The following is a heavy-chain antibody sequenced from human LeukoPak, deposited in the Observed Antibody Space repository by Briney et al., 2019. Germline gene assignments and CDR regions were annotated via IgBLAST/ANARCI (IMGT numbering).Heavy chain of an antibody. Sequence: PGVSLRLSCAASGFTFSSYAMSWVRQAPGKGLEWVSAISGSGGSTYYADSVKGRFTISRDNSKNTLYLQMNSLRAEDTAVYYCATGGSSWYRFDYWAREPWSPSPQ. CDR2: ISGSGGST. D-gene: IGHD6-13*01. CDR3: ATGGSSWYRFDY. V-gene: IGHV3-23*01. CDR1: GFTFSSYA. J-gene: IGHJ4*02.